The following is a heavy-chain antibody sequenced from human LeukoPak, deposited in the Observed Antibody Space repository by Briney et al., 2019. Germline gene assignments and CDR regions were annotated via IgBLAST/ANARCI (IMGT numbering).Heavy chain of an antibody. D-gene: IGHD6-19*01. Sequence: ASVRVSCKASGGTFSSYAISWVRQAPGQGLEWMGIINPSGGSTSYAQKFQGRVTMTRDTSTSTVYMELSSLRSEDTAVYYCARDKVGSGWYRVERSGFDYWGQGTLVTVSS. CDR2: INPSGGST. CDR1: GGTFSSYA. CDR3: ARDKVGSGWYRVERSGFDY. V-gene: IGHV1-46*01. J-gene: IGHJ4*02.